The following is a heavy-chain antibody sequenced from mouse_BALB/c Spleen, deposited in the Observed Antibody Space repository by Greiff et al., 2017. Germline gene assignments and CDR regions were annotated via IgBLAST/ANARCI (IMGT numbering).Heavy chain of an antibody. CDR2: ISYSGST. Sequence: EVMLVESGPSLVKPSQTLSLTCSVTGDSITSGYWNWIRKFPGNKLEYMGYISYSGSTYYNPSLKSRISITRDTSKNQYYLQLNSVTTEDTATYYCARLDTTVGHAMDYWGQGTSVTVSS. J-gene: IGHJ4*01. CDR3: ARLDTTVGHAMDY. V-gene: IGHV3-8*02. D-gene: IGHD1-1*01. CDR1: GDSITSGY.